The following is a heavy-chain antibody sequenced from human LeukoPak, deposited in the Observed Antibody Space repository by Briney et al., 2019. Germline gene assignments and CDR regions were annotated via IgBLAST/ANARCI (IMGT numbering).Heavy chain of an antibody. D-gene: IGHD6-19*01. J-gene: IGHJ3*02. CDR2: INTNTGNP. V-gene: IGHV7-4-1*02. CDR1: GYTFTSYA. Sequence: ASVKVSCKASGYTFTSYATNWVQQAPGQGLEWMGWINTNTGNPTYAQGFTGRFVFSLDTSVSTAYLQISSLKAEDTAVYYCARARSGWASDAFDIWGQGTMVTVSS. CDR3: ARARSGWASDAFDI.